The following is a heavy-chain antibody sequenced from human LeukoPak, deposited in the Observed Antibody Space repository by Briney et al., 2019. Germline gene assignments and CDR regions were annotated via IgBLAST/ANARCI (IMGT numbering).Heavy chain of an antibody. CDR2: ISYDGSNK. CDR1: GLTFSSYG. CDR3: AKELRGYSYGLRNNWFDP. D-gene: IGHD5-18*01. V-gene: IGHV3-30*18. Sequence: PGRSLRLSCAASGLTFSSYGMHWVRQAPGKGLEWVAVISYDGSNKYYADSVKGRFTISRDNSKNTLYLQMNSLRAEDTAVYYCAKELRGYSYGLRNNWFDPWGQGTLVTVSS. J-gene: IGHJ5*02.